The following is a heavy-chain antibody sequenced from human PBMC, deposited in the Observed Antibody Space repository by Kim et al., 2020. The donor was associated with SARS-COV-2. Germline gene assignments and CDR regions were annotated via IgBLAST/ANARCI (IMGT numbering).Heavy chain of an antibody. J-gene: IGHJ4*02. CDR3: AKDFYPFRFYSNYGDY. D-gene: IGHD4-4*01. Sequence: SVKGRFTISRDNSKNTLYLQMNSLRAEDTAVYYCAKDFYPFRFYSNYGDYWGQGTLVTVSS. V-gene: IGHV3-30*02.